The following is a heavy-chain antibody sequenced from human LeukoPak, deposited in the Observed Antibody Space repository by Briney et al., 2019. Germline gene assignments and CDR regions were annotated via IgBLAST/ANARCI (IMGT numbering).Heavy chain of an antibody. CDR3: AKDRVVYDSSGYFDY. CDR1: GFIFSNYA. D-gene: IGHD3-22*01. CDR2: ISGSGGST. V-gene: IGHV3-23*01. Sequence: PGGSLRLSCAASGFIFSNYAMHWVRQAPDKGLEWVSAISGSGGSTYYADSVKGWFTISRDNSKNTLYLQMNSLRAEDTAVYYCAKDRVVYDSSGYFDYWGQGTLVTVSS. J-gene: IGHJ4*02.